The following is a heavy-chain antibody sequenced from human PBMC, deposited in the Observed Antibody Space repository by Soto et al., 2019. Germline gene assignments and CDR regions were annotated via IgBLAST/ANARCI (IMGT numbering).Heavy chain of an antibody. CDR1: GGSISNYY. Sequence: PSETLSLTCTVSGGSISNYYWIWTRQPPGKALEWIGYIYHTGSTNYNPSLESRVTISVDTSENQVSLRLSSVSAADTAVYYCAKKPDGYGAHPYFDYWGQGTLVTAPQ. V-gene: IGHV4-59*01. J-gene: IGHJ4*02. D-gene: IGHD5-18*01. CDR3: AKKPDGYGAHPYFDY. CDR2: IYHTGST.